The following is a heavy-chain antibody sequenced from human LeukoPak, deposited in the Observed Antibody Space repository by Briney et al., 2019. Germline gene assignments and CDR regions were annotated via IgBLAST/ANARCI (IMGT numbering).Heavy chain of an antibody. Sequence: PGGSLRLSCAASRFTFSNYAMSWVRQAPGKGLEWVSGISGSGGSTDYADSVKGRFTISRDNSKNTLYLQMNSLRAEDTAVYYCAKGGSGWYRGYFQHWGQGTLVTVSS. V-gene: IGHV3-23*01. D-gene: IGHD6-19*01. J-gene: IGHJ1*01. CDR2: ISGSGGST. CDR3: AKGGSGWYRGYFQH. CDR1: RFTFSNYA.